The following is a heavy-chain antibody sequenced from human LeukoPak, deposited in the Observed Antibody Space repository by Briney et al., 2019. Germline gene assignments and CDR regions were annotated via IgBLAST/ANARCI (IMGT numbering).Heavy chain of an antibody. Sequence: SETLSPTWLVAGYSLSSGYYWGWIRQPPGKGLEWVGSIYHSGSTYYKPSLKSRVTISVDTSKNLFSLKLSCVTTARPAVYYCARVSLAAAAPSLDYWGQGTLVTVSS. J-gene: IGHJ4*02. CDR3: ARVSLAAAAPSLDY. CDR2: IYHSGST. CDR1: GYSLSSGYY. D-gene: IGHD6-13*01. V-gene: IGHV4-38-2*02.